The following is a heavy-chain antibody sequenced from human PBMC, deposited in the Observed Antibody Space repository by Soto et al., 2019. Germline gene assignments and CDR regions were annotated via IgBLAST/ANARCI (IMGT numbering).Heavy chain of an antibody. V-gene: IGHV6-1*01. CDR1: GDSVSSNSAA. D-gene: IGHD6-19*01. CDR2: TYYRSKWYN. CDR3: ARVSRKQWLSRGFDAFDI. J-gene: IGHJ3*02. Sequence: KQSPTLSLTCAISGDSVSSNSAAWNWIRQSPSRGLEWLGRTYYRSKWYNDYAVSVKSRITINPDTSKNQFSLQLNSVTPEDTAVYYCARVSRKQWLSRGFDAFDIWGQGTMVTVSS.